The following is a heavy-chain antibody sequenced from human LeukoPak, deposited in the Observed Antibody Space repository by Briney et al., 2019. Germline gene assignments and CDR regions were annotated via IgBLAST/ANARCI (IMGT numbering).Heavy chain of an antibody. D-gene: IGHD1-26*01. Sequence: GRSLRLSCAASGFTFSSYAMHWVRQAPGKGLEWVAVISYDGSNKYYADSVKGRFTISRDNSKNTLYLQMNSLRADDTAVYYCARDQTTRTSGTYYSWFDPWGQGTLVTVSS. CDR1: GFTFSSYA. CDR3: ARDQTTRTSGTYYSWFDP. V-gene: IGHV3-30-3*01. CDR2: ISYDGSNK. J-gene: IGHJ5*02.